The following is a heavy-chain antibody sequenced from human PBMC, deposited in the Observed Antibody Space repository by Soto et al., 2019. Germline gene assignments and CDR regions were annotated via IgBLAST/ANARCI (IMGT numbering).Heavy chain of an antibody. J-gene: IGHJ3*02. V-gene: IGHV1-69*13. Sequence: GASVKVSCKASGGTFSSYAISWVRQAPGQGLEWMGGIIPIFGTANYAQKFQGRVTITADESTSTAYMELSSLRSEDTAVYYCARRMVINAFDIWGQGTMATVSS. CDR2: IIPIFGTA. CDR3: ARRMVINAFDI. CDR1: GGTFSSYA. D-gene: IGHD3-22*01.